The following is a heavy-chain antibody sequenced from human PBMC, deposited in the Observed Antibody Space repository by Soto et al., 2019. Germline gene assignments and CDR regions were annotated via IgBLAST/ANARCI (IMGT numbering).Heavy chain of an antibody. CDR2: IYYSGST. Sequence: SENLFLTSTVSGDSISNYYWSWIRQPPGKGLEWIVSIYYSGSTNYNPSLTRRVTLSVDTSKNQFSLKLSSVNDADTAVYYCAQGSGSYLGFDYWGQGTLVTVS. V-gene: IGHV4-59*01. J-gene: IGHJ4*02. CDR1: GDSISNYY. D-gene: IGHD1-26*01. CDR3: AQGSGSYLGFDY.